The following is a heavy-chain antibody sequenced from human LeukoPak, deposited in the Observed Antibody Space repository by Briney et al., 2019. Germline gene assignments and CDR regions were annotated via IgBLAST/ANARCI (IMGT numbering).Heavy chain of an antibody. CDR2: ISYDGSNK. J-gene: IGHJ4*02. Sequence: GGSLRLSCAASGFTFSSYAMHWVRQAPGKGLEWVAVISYDGSNKYYADSVKGRFTISRDNSKNTLFLEMSRLRAEDTAVYYCAKDGGIAAAGTFDYWGQGTLVTVSS. CDR3: AKDGGIAAAGTFDY. CDR1: GFTFSSYA. D-gene: IGHD6-13*01. V-gene: IGHV3-30-3*01.